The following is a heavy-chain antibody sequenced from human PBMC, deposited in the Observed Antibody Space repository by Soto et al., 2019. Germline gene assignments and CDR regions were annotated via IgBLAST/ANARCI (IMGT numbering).Heavy chain of an antibody. J-gene: IGHJ4*02. CDR1: GFSLSTSGVG. V-gene: IGHV2-5*02. Sequence: QITLKESGPTLVKPTQTLTLTCTFSGFSLSTSGVGVGWIRQPPGKALEWLALIYWDDDKRYSPSLKSRLTITTDTSKNQVVLTTTNMDPVDTATYYCARRQPYCGGNCYSGFDYWGQGTLVTVSS. D-gene: IGHD2-21*02. CDR2: IYWDDDK. CDR3: ARRQPYCGGNCYSGFDY.